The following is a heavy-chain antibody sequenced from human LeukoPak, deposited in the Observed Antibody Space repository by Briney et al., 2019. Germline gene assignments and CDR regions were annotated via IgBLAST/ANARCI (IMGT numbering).Heavy chain of an antibody. V-gene: IGHV3-66*01. J-gene: IGHJ4*02. CDR1: GFTVSSNY. D-gene: IGHD1-26*01. CDR2: NYSGDST. CDR3: ARGEVFDY. Sequence: GGSLRLSCAVSGFTVSSNYMSWVRRAPGKGLEWVSINYSGDSTFYADSVKGRFTISRDNSNTLYLQMNSRRAEDTAVYYCARGEVFDYWGQGALVTVSS.